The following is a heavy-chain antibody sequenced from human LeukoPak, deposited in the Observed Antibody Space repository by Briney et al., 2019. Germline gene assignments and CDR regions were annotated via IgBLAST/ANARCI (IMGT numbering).Heavy chain of an antibody. CDR3: ARVPLSTFGGVIVINFFDY. Sequence: ASVKVSCKASGYTFTGYYMHWVRQAPGQGLEWMGWINPNSGGTNYAQKFQGRVTMTRDTSTSTAYMELSRLRSDDTAVYYCARVPLSTFGGVIVINFFDYWGQGTLVTVSS. J-gene: IGHJ4*02. D-gene: IGHD3-16*02. CDR1: GYTFTGYY. V-gene: IGHV1-2*02. CDR2: INPNSGGT.